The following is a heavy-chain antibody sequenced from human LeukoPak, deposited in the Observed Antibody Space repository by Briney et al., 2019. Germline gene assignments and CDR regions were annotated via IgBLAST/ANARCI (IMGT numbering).Heavy chain of an antibody. J-gene: IGHJ4*02. Sequence: SQTLSLTCAVSGGSISSGGYSWSWIRQPPGKGLEWIGYIYHSGSTYYNPSLKSRVTIVDRSKNQFSLKLSSVTAADTAVYYCAREKPLGVVVPAANQVPFGYWGQGTLVTVSS. V-gene: IGHV4-30-2*01. CDR3: AREKPLGVVVPAANQVPFGY. D-gene: IGHD2-2*01. CDR1: GGSISSGGYS. CDR2: IYHSGST.